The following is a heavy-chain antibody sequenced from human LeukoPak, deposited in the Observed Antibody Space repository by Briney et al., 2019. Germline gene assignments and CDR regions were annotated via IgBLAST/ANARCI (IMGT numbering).Heavy chain of an antibody. CDR1: GYTFTGYY. D-gene: IGHD1-7*01. CDR2: INPNSGGT. CDR3: ARAGYNWNYDTSQFDN. Sequence: GASVKVSCKASGYTFTGYYMHWVRQAPGQGLEWMGWINPNSGGTNYAQKFQGRVTLTRDTSISTAFKELSRLKADDTAVYYCARAGYNWNYDTSQFDNWGQGTLVTVSS. V-gene: IGHV1-2*02. J-gene: IGHJ4*02.